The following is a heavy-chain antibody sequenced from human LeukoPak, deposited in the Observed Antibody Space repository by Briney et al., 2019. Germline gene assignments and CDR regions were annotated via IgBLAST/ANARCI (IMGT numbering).Heavy chain of an antibody. V-gene: IGHV4-61*02. CDR3: ARESVSGRSYYYYYYMDV. D-gene: IGHD5/OR15-5a*01. CDR1: GGSISSGSYY. J-gene: IGHJ6*03. Sequence: SQTLSLTCTVSGGSISSGSYYWSWIRQPAGKGLEWIGRIYTSGSTNYNPSLKSRVTISVDTSKNQFSLKLSSVTAADTAVYYCARESVSGRSYYYYYYMDVWGKGTTVTISS. CDR2: IYTSGST.